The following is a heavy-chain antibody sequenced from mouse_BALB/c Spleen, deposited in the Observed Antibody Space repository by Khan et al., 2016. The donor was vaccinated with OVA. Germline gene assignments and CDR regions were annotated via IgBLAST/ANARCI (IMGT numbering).Heavy chain of an antibody. CDR1: GYTFTNYW. CDR2: IFPGGGYT. D-gene: IGHD3-1*01. Sequence: QVQLKQSGAELVRPGTSVKMSCKAAGYTFTNYWIGWVKQRPGHGLEWIGDIFPGGGYTNYTEKVKGQATLTADTSSSTAYMQLSSLTSEDSALYYCARRWAARATWDYFDYWGQGTTLTVSA. J-gene: IGHJ2*01. V-gene: IGHV1-63*02. CDR3: ARRWAARATWDYFDY.